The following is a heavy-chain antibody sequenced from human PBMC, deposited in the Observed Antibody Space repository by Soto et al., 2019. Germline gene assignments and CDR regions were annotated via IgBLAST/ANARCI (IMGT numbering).Heavy chain of an antibody. CDR2: ISWNSGSI. CDR1: GFTFDDYA. J-gene: IGHJ4*02. V-gene: IGHV3-9*01. Sequence: GGSLRLSCAASGFTFDDYAMHWVRQAPGKGLEWVSGISWNSGSIGYADSVKGRFTISRDNAKNSLYLQMNSLRAEDTALYYCAKVGLGYCSGGSCYSEYYFDYWGQGTLVTVSS. CDR3: AKVGLGYCSGGSCYSEYYFDY. D-gene: IGHD2-15*01.